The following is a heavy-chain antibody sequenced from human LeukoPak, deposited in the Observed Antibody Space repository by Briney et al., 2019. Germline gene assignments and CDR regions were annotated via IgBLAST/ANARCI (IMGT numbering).Heavy chain of an antibody. V-gene: IGHV4-30-2*01. CDR1: GGSVSSDSYF. J-gene: IGHJ3*02. Sequence: SETLSLTCSVSGGSVSSDSYFWNWVRQPPGKGLEWIGYIYHSGSTYYNPSLKSRVTISVDRSKNQFSLKLSSVTAADTAVYYCARLLCTVTTCGAFDIWGQGTMVTVSS. CDR3: ARLLCTVTTCGAFDI. D-gene: IGHD4-17*01. CDR2: IYHSGST.